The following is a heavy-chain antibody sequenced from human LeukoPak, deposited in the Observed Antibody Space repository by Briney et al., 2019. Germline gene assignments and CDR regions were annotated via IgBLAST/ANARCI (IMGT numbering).Heavy chain of an antibody. D-gene: IGHD1-26*01. CDR2: IYHSGST. CDR3: ARGSRGSNNWFDP. V-gene: IGHV4-4*02. J-gene: IGHJ5*02. Sequence: SETLSLTCAVSGGSISSSNWWSWVRQPPGKGLEWIGEIYHSGSTNYNPSLKSRVTISVDKSKNQFSLKLSSVTAADTAVYYCARGSRGSNNWFDPWGQGTLVTVSS. CDR1: GGSISSSNW.